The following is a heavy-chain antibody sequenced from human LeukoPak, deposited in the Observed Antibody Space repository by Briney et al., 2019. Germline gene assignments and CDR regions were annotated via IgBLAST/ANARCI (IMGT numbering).Heavy chain of an antibody. D-gene: IGHD5-24*01. CDR1: GGSISSYY. J-gene: IGHJ5*02. Sequence: SETLSLTCTVSGGSISSYYWSWIRQPPGKGLEWIGCIYYSGSTNYNPSLKSRVTISVDTSKNQFSLKLSSVTAADTAVYYCARVDGDWFDPWGQGTLVTVSS. CDR3: ARVDGDWFDP. CDR2: IYYSGST. V-gene: IGHV4-59*01.